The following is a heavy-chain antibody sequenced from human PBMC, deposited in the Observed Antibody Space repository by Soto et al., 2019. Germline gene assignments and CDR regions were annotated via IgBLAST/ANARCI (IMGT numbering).Heavy chain of an antibody. D-gene: IGHD3-16*01. CDR1: GDSISSGGYY. V-gene: IGHV4-31*03. CDR3: ARTSSYMITFGGVLPNQNWFDP. CDR2: IYYSGST. Sequence: SETLSLTCTVSGDSISSGGYYWSWIRQHPGKGLEWIGYIYYSGSTYYNPSLKSRVTISVDTSKNQFSLKLSSVTAADTAVYYCARTSSYMITFGGVLPNQNWFDPWGQGTLVTVSS. J-gene: IGHJ5*02.